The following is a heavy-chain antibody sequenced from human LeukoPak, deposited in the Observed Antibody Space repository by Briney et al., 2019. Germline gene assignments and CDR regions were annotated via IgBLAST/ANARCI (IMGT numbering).Heavy chain of an antibody. J-gene: IGHJ4*02. CDR3: ASEHNAGSSAY. CDR1: GFTFSNFW. D-gene: IGHD3-10*01. V-gene: IGHV3-7*01. Sequence: GGSLRLSCAASGFTFSNFWMSWVRQAPGKGLEWVAHIKQDGSEKYYVYSVKGRLTISRDNTKNSLYLQMSSLRGDDTALYYCASEHNAGSSAYWGQGTLVTVSS. CDR2: IKQDGSEK.